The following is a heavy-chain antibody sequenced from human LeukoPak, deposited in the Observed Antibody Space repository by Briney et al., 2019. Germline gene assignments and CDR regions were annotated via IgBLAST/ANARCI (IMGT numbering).Heavy chain of an antibody. CDR2: VYHGGDA. V-gene: IGHV4-59*01. CDR1: GGSLTSYY. CDR3: ARVNYYDSSPKKLDY. J-gene: IGHJ4*02. Sequence: PSETLSLTCTVSGGSLTSYYWGWMRQPPGKGLEWIGNVYHGGDATYTPSLKSRATISTGTSVTQFSLNLRSVTAADTAVYYCARVNYYDSSPKKLDYWGQGTLVTVSS. D-gene: IGHD3-22*01.